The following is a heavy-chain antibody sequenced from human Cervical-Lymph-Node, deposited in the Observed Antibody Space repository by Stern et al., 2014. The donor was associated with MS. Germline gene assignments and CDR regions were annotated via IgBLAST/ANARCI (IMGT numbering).Heavy chain of an antibody. V-gene: IGHV2-5*01. Sequence: QVTLQESGPTLVKPTQTLTLTCTFSGFSLSTSGVAVGWIRQPPGKALEWLALIYWNDDKTYSPSLKNRLTITRDTSKNQVVLTMINMDPVDTATYYCAHRLRIPSPFNCFDPWGQGTLVTVSS. CDR1: GFSLSTSGVA. J-gene: IGHJ5*02. D-gene: IGHD5-12*01. CDR3: AHRLRIPSPFNCFDP. CDR2: IYWNDDK.